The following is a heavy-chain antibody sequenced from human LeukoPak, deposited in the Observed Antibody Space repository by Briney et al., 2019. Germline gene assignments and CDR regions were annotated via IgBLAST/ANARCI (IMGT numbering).Heavy chain of an antibody. CDR2: IYSGGST. Sequence: PGGSLRLSCAASGFTVSSNYMSCVRQAPGRGLEWVSDIYSGGSTYYTNSVQGRFTISQDNSKNTLYLQMKNLRAEDTAVYYCARLYDSSGYYSTGWSYYFDYWGQGTLVTVSS. CDR3: ARLYDSSGYYSTGWSYYFDY. J-gene: IGHJ4*02. D-gene: IGHD3-22*01. V-gene: IGHV3-66*02. CDR1: GFTVSSNY.